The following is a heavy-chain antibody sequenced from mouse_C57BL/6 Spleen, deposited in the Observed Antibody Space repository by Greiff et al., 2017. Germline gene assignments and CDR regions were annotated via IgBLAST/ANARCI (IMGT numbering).Heavy chain of an antibody. CDR3: ARHIHDWGFAY. V-gene: IGHV5-6*01. CDR1: GFTFSSYG. Sequence: EVNLVESGGDLVKPGGSPKLSCAASGFTFSSYGMSWVRQTPDKRLEWVATISSGGSYTYYPDSVKGRFTISRDNAKNTLYLQMSSLKSEDTAMYYCARHIHDWGFAYWGQGTLVTVSA. J-gene: IGHJ3*01. D-gene: IGHD4-1*01. CDR2: ISSGGSYT.